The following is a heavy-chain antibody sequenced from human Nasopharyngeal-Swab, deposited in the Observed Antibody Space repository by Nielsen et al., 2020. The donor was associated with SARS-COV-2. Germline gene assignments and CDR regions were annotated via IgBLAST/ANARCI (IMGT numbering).Heavy chain of an antibody. CDR2: ISHSGLT. CDR3: ARVPAGCSSTSCYLTD. V-gene: IGHV4-4*02. J-gene: IGHJ4*02. D-gene: IGHD2-2*01. CDR1: GGSISSPNW. Sequence: SETLSLTCAVSGGSISSPNWWNWVRQPPGKGLEWIGAISHSGLTNYNPSLKSPVTISIDNSKNQFSLRLNSMTAADTAVYHCARVPAGCSSTSCYLTDWGQGILVTVSS.